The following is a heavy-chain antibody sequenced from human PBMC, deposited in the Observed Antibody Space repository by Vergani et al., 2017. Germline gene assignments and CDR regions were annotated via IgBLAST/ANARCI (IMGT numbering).Heavy chain of an antibody. CDR1: GYTFTSYG. Sequence: QVQLVQSGAEVKKPGASVKVSCKASGYTFTSYGISWVRQAPGQGLEWMGWINPNSGGTNYAQKFQGRVTMTRDTSISTAYMELSRLRSDDTAVYYCAKSVVPAAIGWFDPWGQGTLVTVSS. J-gene: IGHJ5*02. V-gene: IGHV1-2*02. CDR3: AKSVVPAAIGWFDP. CDR2: INPNSGGT. D-gene: IGHD2-2*01.